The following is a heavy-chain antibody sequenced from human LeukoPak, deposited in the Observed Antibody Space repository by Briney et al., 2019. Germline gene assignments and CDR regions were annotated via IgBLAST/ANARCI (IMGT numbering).Heavy chain of an antibody. CDR3: AKDMGDGYTLDY. CDR2: ISYDGSNK. V-gene: IGHV3-30*18. CDR1: AFTFSSYG. Sequence: GGSLRLSCAPSAFTFSSYGMHWVRQAPGKGLEWVAVISYDGSNKYYADSVKGRFTISRDNSKNTLYLQMNSLRAEDTAVYYCAKDMGDGYTLDYWGQGTLVTVSS. J-gene: IGHJ4*02. D-gene: IGHD5-24*01.